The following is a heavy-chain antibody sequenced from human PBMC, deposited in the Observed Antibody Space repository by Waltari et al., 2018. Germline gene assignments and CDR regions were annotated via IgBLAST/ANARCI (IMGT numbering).Heavy chain of an antibody. V-gene: IGHV1-18*01. CDR3: ARERHRLMEVGYLMALDP. CDR1: GYTFSDFG. Sequence: QAQLVQSGAEVKKPGASVKVSCRASGYTFSDFGISWVRQAPGQGLEWMGWISAKNGHTNLAQKFQGRLIMTKDTCTPTVYMELNYLTSDDTAVYYCARERHRLMEVGYLMALDPWGQGALVTVSS. D-gene: IGHD3-3*01. CDR2: ISAKNGHT. J-gene: IGHJ5*02.